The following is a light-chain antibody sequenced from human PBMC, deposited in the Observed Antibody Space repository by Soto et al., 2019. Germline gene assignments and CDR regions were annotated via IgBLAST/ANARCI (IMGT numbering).Light chain of an antibody. V-gene: IGLV2-14*01. CDR1: GSDVGGYNY. Sequence: QPVLTQPASVSGSPGQSITISCTGTGSDVGGYNYVSWYQQYPGKAPKLIIYEVSIRPSGVSNRFSGSKSGNTASLTISGLQAEDETEYYCSSCTSSSTCVFGTGTKVTVL. CDR3: SSCTSSSTCV. CDR2: EVS. J-gene: IGLJ1*01.